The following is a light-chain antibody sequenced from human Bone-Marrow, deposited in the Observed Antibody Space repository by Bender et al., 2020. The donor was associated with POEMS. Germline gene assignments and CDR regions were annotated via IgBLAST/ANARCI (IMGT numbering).Light chain of an antibody. CDR3: SSYAGRSSYVV. CDR1: RSDVGRYDY. J-gene: IGLJ2*01. V-gene: IGLV2-8*01. CDR2: EVT. Sequence: QSALTQPPSASVSPGQSVTISCTGTRSDVGRYDYVSWYQQHPGKAPKLMIYEVTKRPSGVPDRFSGSKSGNTASLTVSRLQAEDEADYYCSSYAGRSSYVVFGGGTKLTVL.